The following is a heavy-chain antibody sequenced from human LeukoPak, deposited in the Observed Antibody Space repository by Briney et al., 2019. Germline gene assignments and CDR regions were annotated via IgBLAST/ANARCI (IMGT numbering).Heavy chain of an antibody. CDR1: GFTFDDYG. D-gene: IGHD6-6*01. J-gene: IGHJ4*02. CDR2: INWNGGST. Sequence: PGGSLRLSCAASGFTFDDYGMSWVRQAPGKGLEWVSGINWNGGSTGYADSVKGRFTISRDNAKNSLYLQMNSLRAEDTALYYCAKDIAAPSLYYFDYWGQGTLVTVSS. V-gene: IGHV3-20*04. CDR3: AKDIAAPSLYYFDY.